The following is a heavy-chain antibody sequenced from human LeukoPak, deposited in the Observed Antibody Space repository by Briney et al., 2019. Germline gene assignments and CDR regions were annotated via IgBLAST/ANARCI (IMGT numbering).Heavy chain of an antibody. D-gene: IGHD3-3*01. J-gene: IGHJ4*02. CDR3: AKSAIGVVIPTFDF. CDR1: GFTFSSYA. CDR2: ISGGGGTI. V-gene: IGHV3-23*01. Sequence: XXSLRLSCAAXGFTFSSYAMSWVRQAPGRGLEWVSAISGGGGTIYYADSVKGRFTISRDNSKNTLYLQMNSLRAEDTAVYYCAKSAIGVVIPTFDFWGQGTLVTVSS.